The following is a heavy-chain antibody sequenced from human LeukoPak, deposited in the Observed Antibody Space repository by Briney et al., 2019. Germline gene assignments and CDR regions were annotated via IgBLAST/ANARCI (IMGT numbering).Heavy chain of an antibody. V-gene: IGHV3-7*03. CDR1: GFTFSSYW. CDR2: IKQHGSEK. CDR3: ARDNIVVVPATMTMGYYYYGMDV. D-gene: IGHD2-2*01. J-gene: IGHJ6*04. Sequence: GGSLRLSCAGSGFTFSSYWMSWVRQAPGKGLEWVANIKQHGSEKYYVDSVKGRFTISRDNAKNSLYLQMNSLRAEDTAVYYCARDNIVVVPATMTMGYYYYGMDVWGKGTTVTVSS.